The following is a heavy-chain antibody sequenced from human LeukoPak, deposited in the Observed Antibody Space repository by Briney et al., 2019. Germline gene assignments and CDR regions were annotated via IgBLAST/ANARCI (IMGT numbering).Heavy chain of an antibody. CDR1: GFTFSSYA. J-gene: IGHJ4*02. CDR3: AKGGVVVLPAASYFFDY. D-gene: IGHD2-2*01. Sequence: GGSLRLSCAASGFTFSSYAMSWVRQAPAKGLEWVSAISGSGDTTYYADTVKGRFTISRDNSKNTLYLQMNSLRAEDTAVYYCAKGGVVVLPAASYFFDYWGQGTLVTVSS. CDR2: ISGSGDTT. V-gene: IGHV3-23*01.